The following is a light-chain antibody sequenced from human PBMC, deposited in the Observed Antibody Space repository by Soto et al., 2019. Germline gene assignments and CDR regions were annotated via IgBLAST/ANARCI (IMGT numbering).Light chain of an antibody. J-gene: IGKJ5*01. Sequence: EIVLTQSPATLSLSPLERPTLSCTASQRVSSYLACYQQQPRQAPPLLLYDASTRATAIPARFSGSGSATAFTLPISSLQSADFAVYYCQQYNTWPPITFGQGTRLEIK. CDR1: QRVSSY. CDR2: DAS. V-gene: IGKV3-11*01. CDR3: QQYNTWPPIT.